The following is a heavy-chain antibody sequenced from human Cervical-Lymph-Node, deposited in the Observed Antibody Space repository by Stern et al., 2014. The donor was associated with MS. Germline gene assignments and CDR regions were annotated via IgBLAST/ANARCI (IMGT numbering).Heavy chain of an antibody. CDR1: GYTFSTYG. J-gene: IGHJ5*02. D-gene: IGHD3-16*01. CDR3: ARDPNVMTPFAEGNWLEP. V-gene: IGHV1-18*01. Sequence: QVQLVQSGAEVKKPGASVKVSCKASGYTFSTYGISWVRQAPGQGLEWMGWISAYNGNTKYAQKFRGRVTMTTDTSTNSAYLELRSLRSDDTALYFCARDPNVMTPFAEGNWLEPWGQGTLVTVSS. CDR2: ISAYNGNT.